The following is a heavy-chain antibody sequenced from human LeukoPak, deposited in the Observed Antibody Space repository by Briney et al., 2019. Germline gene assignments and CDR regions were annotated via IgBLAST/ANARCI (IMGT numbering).Heavy chain of an antibody. CDR3: TRGFSGRSDD. Sequence: GASVKVSCKASGYTFTSCDINWVRQATGQGLEWMGWMNPNSGNTGYGQSFQGRITMTRDISIGTAYMELSNLTSEDTAIYYCTRGFSGRSDDWGQGTLVTVSA. V-gene: IGHV1-8*01. J-gene: IGHJ4*02. D-gene: IGHD6-19*01. CDR2: MNPNSGNT. CDR1: GYTFTSCD.